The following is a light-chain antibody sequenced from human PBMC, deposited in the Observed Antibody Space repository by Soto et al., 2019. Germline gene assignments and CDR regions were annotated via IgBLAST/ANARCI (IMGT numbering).Light chain of an antibody. CDR3: QQYNNWPPYT. CDR2: GAS. J-gene: IGKJ2*01. Sequence: EIVLTQSPATLSVSPGERATLSCRASQSVSSNLAWYQQKPGQAPRLLIYGASTRATGIPARFSGSWSGTEFTLTSSRLQSEDFAVYYCQQYNNWPPYTFGQGTKLEIK. V-gene: IGKV3-15*01. CDR1: QSVSSN.